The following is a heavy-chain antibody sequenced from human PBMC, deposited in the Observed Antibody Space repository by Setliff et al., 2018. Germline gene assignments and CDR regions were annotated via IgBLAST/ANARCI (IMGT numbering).Heavy chain of an antibody. V-gene: IGHV3-23*01. CDR1: GFGVSSNY. CDR3: ANYEQRPRNLDY. CDR2: ISNSGGEI. D-gene: IGHD6-25*01. Sequence: PGGSLRLSCAASGFGVSSNYMSWVRQAPGKGLEWVSSISNSGGEIHYADSVKGRFTISRDNPRSTLYLQMNSLRAEDTALYYCANYEQRPRNLDYWGQGTLVTVSS. J-gene: IGHJ4*02.